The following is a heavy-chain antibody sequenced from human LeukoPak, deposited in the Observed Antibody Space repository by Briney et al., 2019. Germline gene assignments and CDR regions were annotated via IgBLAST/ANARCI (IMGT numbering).Heavy chain of an antibody. CDR1: GGSISGYF. D-gene: IGHD5-12*01. CDR3: AREPTSGRVRSSGRPLDY. V-gene: IGHV4-4*07. CDR2: IYSSGSN. J-gene: IGHJ4*02. Sequence: SETLSLTCTVSGGSISGYFWSWIRQPAGKGLEWIGRIYSSGSNNYNPSLKSRVTMSLDTSKNHLSLNLSSVTAADTAVYYCAREPTSGRVRSSGRPLDYCGQGTLVTVSS.